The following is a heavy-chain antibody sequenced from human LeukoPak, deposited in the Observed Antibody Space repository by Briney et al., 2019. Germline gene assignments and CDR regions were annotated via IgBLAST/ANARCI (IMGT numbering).Heavy chain of an antibody. CDR2: ISWNSGSI. J-gene: IGHJ6*03. Sequence: GGSLRLSCATSGFTFSSYWMSWVRQAPGKGLEWVSGISWNSGSIGYADSVKGRFTISRDNAKNSLYLQMNSLRAEDMALYYCAKGRYRATGYYYYMDVWGKGTTVTVSS. CDR3: AKGRYRATGYYYYMDV. V-gene: IGHV3-9*03. CDR1: GFTFSSYW. D-gene: IGHD1-1*01.